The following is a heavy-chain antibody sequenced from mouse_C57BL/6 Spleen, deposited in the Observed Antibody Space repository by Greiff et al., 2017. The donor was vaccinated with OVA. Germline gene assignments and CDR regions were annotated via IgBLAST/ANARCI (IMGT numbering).Heavy chain of an antibody. Sequence: EVMLVESGEGLVKPGGSLKLSCAASGFTFSSYAMSWVRQTPEKRLEWVAYISSGGDYIYYADTVKGRFTISRDNARNTLYLQMSSLKSEDTAMYYCTRVGNYYAMDYWGQGTSVTVSS. V-gene: IGHV5-9-1*02. CDR1: GFTFSSYA. J-gene: IGHJ4*01. CDR3: TRVGNYYAMDY. D-gene: IGHD2-1*01. CDR2: ISSGGDYI.